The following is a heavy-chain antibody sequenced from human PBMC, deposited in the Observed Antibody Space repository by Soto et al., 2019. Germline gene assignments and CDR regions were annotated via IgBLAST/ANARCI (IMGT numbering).Heavy chain of an antibody. CDR2: IIPIQGKA. CDR1: GGSFISYS. J-gene: IGHJ6*03. V-gene: IGHV1-69*02. D-gene: IGHD2-21*01. CDR3: AKSLLFVDHAYMDV. Sequence: QVQLVQSGSELKKPGSSVKVSCEASGGSFISYSFTWVRQAPGQGLEWMGRIIPIQGKANYALKFQDRVTITADRYTRTDYMELRSLRPEETAVYYCAKSLLFVDHAYMDVWGKGTTVTVSS.